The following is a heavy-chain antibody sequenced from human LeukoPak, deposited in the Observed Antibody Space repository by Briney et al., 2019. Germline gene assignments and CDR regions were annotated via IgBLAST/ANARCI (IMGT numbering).Heavy chain of an antibody. J-gene: IGHJ4*02. CDR1: GFTFSSYW. CDR3: ARKPSSWYVRDYYFDY. V-gene: IGHV3-7*01. D-gene: IGHD6-13*01. CDR2: IKQDGSEK. Sequence: GGSLRLSCAASGFTFSSYWMSWVRQAPGKGLEWVANIKQDGSEKYYVDSVKGRFTISRDNAKNSLYLQMNSLRAEDTAVYYCARKPSSWYVRDYYFDYWGQGTLVTVSS.